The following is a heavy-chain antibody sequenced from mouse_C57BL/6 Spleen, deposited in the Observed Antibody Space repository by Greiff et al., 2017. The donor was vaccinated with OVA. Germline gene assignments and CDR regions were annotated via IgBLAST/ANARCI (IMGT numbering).Heavy chain of an antibody. CDR1: GFSLTSYG. V-gene: IGHV2-5*01. Sequence: VQLKQSGPGLVQPSESLSITCTVSGFSLTSYGVHWVRQSPGKGLEWLGVIWSGGSTDYNAALMNRLSTTKDNSKCQVFFKKNSLQAYDTAIYYCAKTQITTVVAPGYFDGWGTGTTVTVSS. J-gene: IGHJ1*03. CDR2: IWSGGST. CDR3: AKTQITTVVAPGYFDG. D-gene: IGHD1-1*01.